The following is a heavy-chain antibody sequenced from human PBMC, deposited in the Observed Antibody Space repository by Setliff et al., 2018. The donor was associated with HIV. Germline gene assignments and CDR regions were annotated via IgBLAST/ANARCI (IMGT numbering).Heavy chain of an antibody. V-gene: IGHV1-69*10. Sequence: GASVTVSCKASGGTFSSYAISWVRQAPGQGLEWMGGIIPILGIANYAQKFQGRVTITADKSTSTAYIELSSLRPEDTAVYYCASPTAIPHWGQGTLVTVSS. D-gene: IGHD2-21*02. CDR3: ASPTAIPH. CDR2: IIPILGIA. CDR1: GGTFSSYA. J-gene: IGHJ4*02.